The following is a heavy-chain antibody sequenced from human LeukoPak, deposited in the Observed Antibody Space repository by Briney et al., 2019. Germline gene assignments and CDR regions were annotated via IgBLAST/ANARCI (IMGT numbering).Heavy chain of an antibody. V-gene: IGHV3-23*01. CDR3: AREAYGSGNYPFDF. CDR1: GFTFSSYA. D-gene: IGHD3-10*01. Sequence: LAGGSLRLSCAASGFTFSSYAMSWVRQAPGKGLEWVSVISGSGGSTYYADSVKGRFTISRDNAKNSLYLQMNSLRAEDTAVYYCAREAYGSGNYPFDFWGQGTLVTVSS. CDR2: ISGSGGST. J-gene: IGHJ4*02.